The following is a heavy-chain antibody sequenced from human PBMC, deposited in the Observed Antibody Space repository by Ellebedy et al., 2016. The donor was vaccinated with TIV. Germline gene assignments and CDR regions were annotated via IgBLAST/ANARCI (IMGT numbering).Heavy chain of an antibody. CDR1: GGSISSGGYY. Sequence: LRLSXTVSGGSISSGGYYWSWIRQHPGKGLEWIGYIYYSGSTYYNPSLKSRVTISVDTSKNQFSLKLSSVTAADTAVYYCARLLNYSNYDYWGQGTLVTVSS. J-gene: IGHJ4*02. V-gene: IGHV4-31*03. CDR2: IYYSGST. CDR3: ARLLNYSNYDY. D-gene: IGHD4-11*01.